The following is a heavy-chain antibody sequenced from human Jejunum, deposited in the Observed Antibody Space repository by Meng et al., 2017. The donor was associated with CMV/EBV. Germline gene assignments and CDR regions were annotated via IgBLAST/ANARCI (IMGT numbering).Heavy chain of an antibody. CDR3: AKLVAGYCSGGFCYFDY. J-gene: IGHJ4*02. D-gene: IGHD2-15*01. CDR1: FSNYA. Sequence: FSNYAMSWVRQAPGKGPEWVSVIYSGGTGTEYADSVKGRFTISRDNSKNTLYLQMNSLRVEDTALYYCAKLVAGYCSGGFCYFDYWGQGTLVTVSS. V-gene: IGHV3-23*03. CDR2: IYSGGTGT.